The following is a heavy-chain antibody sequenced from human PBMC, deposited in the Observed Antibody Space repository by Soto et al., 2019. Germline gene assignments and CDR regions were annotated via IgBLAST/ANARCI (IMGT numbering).Heavy chain of an antibody. CDR3: ARDLEFRDGNISHLDY. CDR2: IMPIIGTA. J-gene: IGHJ4*02. CDR1: GGTFSSHV. Sequence: QVQLVQSGAEVKKPGSSVKVSCKASGGTFSSHVFNWVRQAPGQGLEWMGGIMPIIGTANYAQQFQGRVTITADESTSTADMELSSLRSEDTAVYYCARDLEFRDGNISHLDYWGQGTLVTVSS. V-gene: IGHV1-69*01. D-gene: IGHD3-10*01.